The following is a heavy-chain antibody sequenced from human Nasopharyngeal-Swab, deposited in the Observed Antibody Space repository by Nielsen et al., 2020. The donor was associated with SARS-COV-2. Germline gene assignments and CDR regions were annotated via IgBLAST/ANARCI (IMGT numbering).Heavy chain of an antibody. CDR3: AKSLWKDLANVRFLYRPSLDQ. J-gene: IGHJ4*02. CDR2: ISSRSATI. CDR1: GFSFNSVE. Sequence: GESLKISCVGSGFSFNSVEMNWVRQAPGKGLEWLAYISSRSATIHYANSVKGRFTISRDNAKNSLYLQMNSLRGEDSGVYYCAKSLWKDLANVRFLYRPSLDQWGQGVRVTVAS. D-gene: IGHD1-1*01. V-gene: IGHV3-48*03.